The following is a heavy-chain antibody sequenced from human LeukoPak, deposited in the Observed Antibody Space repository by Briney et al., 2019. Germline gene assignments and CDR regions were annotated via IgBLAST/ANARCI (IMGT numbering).Heavy chain of an antibody. CDR3: ARDRSSGWYHAPDYPDY. V-gene: IGHV3-7*01. CDR1: GFTFINDY. CDR2: INREGTET. D-gene: IGHD6-19*01. Sequence: GGSLRLSCVVSGFTFINDYMSWVRQAPGKGLEWVAFINREGTETLYVDSVKGRFTISRANAKNSLYLQMNSLRAEDTAVYYCARDRSSGWYHAPDYPDYWGQGTLVTVSS. J-gene: IGHJ4*02.